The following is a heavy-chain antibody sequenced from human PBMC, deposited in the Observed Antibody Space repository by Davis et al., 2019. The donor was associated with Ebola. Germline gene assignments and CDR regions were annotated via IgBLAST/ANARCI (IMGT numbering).Heavy chain of an antibody. Sequence: GSLRLSCAVSGGSIYTNKWWSWVRQSPGKGLEWIGEVFQSGSTNYNPSLKSRVTILVDKSKNQFSLKMTSVTAADTAVYYCARDAYSSGSSGWFDPWGQGTLVTVSS. CDR1: GGSIYTNKW. CDR3: ARDAYSSGSSGWFDP. CDR2: VFQSGST. D-gene: IGHD6-19*01. V-gene: IGHV4-4*02. J-gene: IGHJ5*02.